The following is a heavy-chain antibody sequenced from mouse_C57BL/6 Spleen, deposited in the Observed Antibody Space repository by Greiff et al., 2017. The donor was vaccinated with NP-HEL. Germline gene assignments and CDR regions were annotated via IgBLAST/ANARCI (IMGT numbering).Heavy chain of an antibody. D-gene: IGHD2-4*01. Sequence: VKLQESGPELVKPGASVKISCKASGYAFSSSWMNWVKQRPGKGLEWIGRIYPGDGDTNYNGKFKGKATLTADKSSSTAYMQLSSLTSEASAVYFCARDDYDGKVFAYWGQGTLVTVSA. V-gene: IGHV1-82*01. J-gene: IGHJ3*01. CDR2: IYPGDGDT. CDR3: ARDDYDGKVFAY. CDR1: GYAFSSSW.